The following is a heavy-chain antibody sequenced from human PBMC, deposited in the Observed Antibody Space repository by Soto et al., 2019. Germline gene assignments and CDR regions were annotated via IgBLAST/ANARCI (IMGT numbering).Heavy chain of an antibody. V-gene: IGHV1-69*02. CDR2: IIPILGIA. D-gene: IGHD2-2*01. CDR1: GGTFSGYT. Sequence: SVKVSCKASGGTFSGYTISWVRQAPGQGLEWMGRIIPILGIANYAQKFQGRVTITADKSTSTAYMELSSLKSEDTAVYYCARYVLGYCSSTSCYFSSYYGMDVWGQGTTVTVSS. J-gene: IGHJ6*02. CDR3: ARYVLGYCSSTSCYFSSYYGMDV.